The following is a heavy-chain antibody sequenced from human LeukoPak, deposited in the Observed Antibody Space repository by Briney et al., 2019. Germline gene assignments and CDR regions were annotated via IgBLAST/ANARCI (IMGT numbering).Heavy chain of an antibody. V-gene: IGHV4-34*01. Sequence: PSETLSLTCAVYGGSFSGYYWSWIRQPPGKGLERIGESNDSGSTKYNPSLKSRVTISVDTSKNQFSLKLSSVTAADTAVYYCARGLLWFGDYSRGFDPWGQGTLVTVSS. CDR3: ARGLLWFGDYSRGFDP. J-gene: IGHJ5*02. CDR1: GGSFSGYY. CDR2: SNDSGST. D-gene: IGHD3-10*01.